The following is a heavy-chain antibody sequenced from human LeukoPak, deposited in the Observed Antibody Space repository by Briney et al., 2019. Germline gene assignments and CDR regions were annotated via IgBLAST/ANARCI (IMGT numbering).Heavy chain of an antibody. CDR3: ARHHEYIWGSSVDYYAMDV. CDR2: LYYTGST. D-gene: IGHD3-16*01. V-gene: IGHV4-59*08. CDR1: GGSIDSYY. Sequence: PSETLSLTCTVSGGSIDSYYWSWIRQPPGKRLEWIGYLYYTGSTNYNPSLKSRVTISFDTSKNLFSLNLSFVTAADTAVYYCARHHEYIWGSSVDYYAMDVWGQGTTVTVSS. J-gene: IGHJ6*02.